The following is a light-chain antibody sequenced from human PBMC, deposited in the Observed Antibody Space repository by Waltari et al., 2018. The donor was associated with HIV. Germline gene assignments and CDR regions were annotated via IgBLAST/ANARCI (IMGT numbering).Light chain of an antibody. V-gene: IGLV3-19*01. CDR3: NSRDTSDNHRV. CDR1: SLRNYY. J-gene: IGLJ3*02. Sequence: AVSVALGQTVTITCQGDSLRNYYATWYQQKPGRAPILVIYGKNNRPSGIPDRFSGSNSGNTASLTITGAQAEDEADYYCNSRDTSDNHRVFGGGTKLTVL. CDR2: GKN.